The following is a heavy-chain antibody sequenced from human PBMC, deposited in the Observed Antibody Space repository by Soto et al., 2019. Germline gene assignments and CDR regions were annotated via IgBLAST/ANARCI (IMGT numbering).Heavy chain of an antibody. CDR1: GGTFSSYT. Sequence: QVQLVQSGAEVKKPGSSVKVSCKASGGTFSSYTISWVRQAPGQGLEWMGRIIPILGIANYAQKFQGRVTITADKSTSTAYKELSSLRSEDTAVYYCARGGGIAAVGDYWGQGTLVTVSS. CDR2: IIPILGIA. D-gene: IGHD6-13*01. CDR3: ARGGGIAAVGDY. J-gene: IGHJ4*02. V-gene: IGHV1-69*02.